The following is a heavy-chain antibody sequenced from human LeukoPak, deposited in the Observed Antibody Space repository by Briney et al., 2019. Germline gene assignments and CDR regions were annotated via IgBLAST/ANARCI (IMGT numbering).Heavy chain of an antibody. Sequence: SETLSLTCTVSDGSISNYYWSWIRQPPGKGLEWIGYIYYSGSTNYNLSLKSRVTMSVDTSKNQFSLKLSSVTAADTAVYYCARNAAVATSRSWFDPWGQGTLVTVSS. J-gene: IGHJ5*02. D-gene: IGHD6-19*01. CDR1: DGSISNYY. CDR3: ARNAAVATSRSWFDP. CDR2: IYYSGST. V-gene: IGHV4-59*08.